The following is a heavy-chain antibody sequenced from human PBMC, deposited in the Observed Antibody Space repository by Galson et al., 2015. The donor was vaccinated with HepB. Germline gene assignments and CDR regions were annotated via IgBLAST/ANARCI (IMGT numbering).Heavy chain of an antibody. Sequence: LSLTCTVSGDSIRSGSYYWGWIRQPPGMGPEWIGNIYYSGSAYYNPSLKSLLTMSIDTANKQFSLRLSSVTAADTAVYYCARLDGSDRYPPPFDYWGQGTLVTVSS. CDR1: GDSIRSGSYY. CDR3: ARLDGSDRYPPPFDY. D-gene: IGHD1-14*01. V-gene: IGHV4-39*01. J-gene: IGHJ4*02. CDR2: IYYSGSA.